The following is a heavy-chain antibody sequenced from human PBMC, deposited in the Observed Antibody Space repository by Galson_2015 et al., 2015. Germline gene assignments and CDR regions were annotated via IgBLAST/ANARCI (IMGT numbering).Heavy chain of an antibody. D-gene: IGHD1-26*01. CDR2: IIPISGTA. CDR3: ARGGSVGVTTRWFDP. J-gene: IGHJ5*02. V-gene: IGHV1-69*13. Sequence: SVKVSCKASGGTFSSYTISWVRQAPGQGLEWTGGIIPISGTANHAQKFQGRVTFIADEPSTTAYMELSSLTSEDTAVYYCARGGSVGVTTRWFDPWGQGTLVSVSS. CDR1: GGTFSSYT.